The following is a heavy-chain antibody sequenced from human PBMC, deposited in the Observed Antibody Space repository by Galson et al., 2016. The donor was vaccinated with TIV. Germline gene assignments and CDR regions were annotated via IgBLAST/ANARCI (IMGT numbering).Heavy chain of an antibody. CDR1: GGSISSNGIF. V-gene: IGHV4-31*03. D-gene: IGHD2-15*01. CDR3: ARDQDSGAYFDY. Sequence: TLSLTCTVSGGSISSNGIFWSWIRQHPGKGLEWIGYIDHSESTHYNPSLKSRVAMSVDTSKNQFSLTLTSVTAADTAVYYCARDQDSGAYFDYWGQGTLVTVSS. J-gene: IGHJ4*02. CDR2: IDHSEST.